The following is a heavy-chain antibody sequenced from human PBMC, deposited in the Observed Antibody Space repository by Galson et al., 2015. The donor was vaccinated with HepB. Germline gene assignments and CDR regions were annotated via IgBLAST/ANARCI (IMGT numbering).Heavy chain of an antibody. CDR2: INPSGGRT. V-gene: IGHV1-46*01. D-gene: IGHD2-2*01. CDR1: GYIFIDYF. Sequence: SVKVSCKASGYIFIDYFIHWVRQAPGQGLEWMGVINPSGGRTTYSQKFQGGVTMTRDTSTSTVYMELTSLSSEDTAIYYCARNNCSSDHCHMGLGGFEDYWGQGTLVTVSS. J-gene: IGHJ4*02. CDR3: ARNNCSSDHCHMGLGGFEDY.